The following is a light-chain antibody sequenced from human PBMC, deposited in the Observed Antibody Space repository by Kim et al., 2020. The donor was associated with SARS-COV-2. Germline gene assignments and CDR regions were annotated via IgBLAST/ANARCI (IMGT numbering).Light chain of an antibody. CDR1: QSISRY. CDR2: GAS. CDR3: QHAYRSPIS. Sequence: ASVGDRVTITCRASQSISRYLVWYHQKPGKAPHMLIYGASTLQVGVPSRFNGSGSGTDFTLTITNLQPDDFGTYYCQHAYRSPISFGQGTRLEIK. V-gene: IGKV1-39*01. J-gene: IGKJ5*01.